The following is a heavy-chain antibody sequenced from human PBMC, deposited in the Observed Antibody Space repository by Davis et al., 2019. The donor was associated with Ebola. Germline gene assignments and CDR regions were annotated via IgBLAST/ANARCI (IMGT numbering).Heavy chain of an antibody. Sequence: PAGSLTLSCSASRFTFRSDAMTCVRHAPGNGLECVSAISGSGGSTYYADSVKGRFTISRDNSKNTLYLQMNSLRAEDTAVYYCAKDPGDYGDYPGYYYGMDVWGQGTTVTVSS. CDR2: ISGSGGST. J-gene: IGHJ6*02. D-gene: IGHD4-17*01. CDR1: RFTFRSDA. CDR3: AKDPGDYGDYPGYYYGMDV. V-gene: IGHV3-23*01.